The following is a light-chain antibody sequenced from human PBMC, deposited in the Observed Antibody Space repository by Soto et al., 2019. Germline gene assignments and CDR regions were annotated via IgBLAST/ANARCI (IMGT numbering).Light chain of an antibody. CDR2: GAS. Sequence: DIQMTQSPSSLSASVGDRVTITCRASQGISNYLAWYQQKPGKVPTLLIYGASTLQSGVPSRFSGSRSGTDFTLTISSMQHEDVATYYCQNYNSAPFTFGPGSKVEIK. V-gene: IGKV1-27*01. CDR3: QNYNSAPFT. J-gene: IGKJ3*01. CDR1: QGISNY.